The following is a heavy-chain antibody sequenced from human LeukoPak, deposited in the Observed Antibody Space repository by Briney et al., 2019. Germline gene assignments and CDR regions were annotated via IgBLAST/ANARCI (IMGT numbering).Heavy chain of an antibody. CDR3: ARDPQDAFDI. V-gene: IGHV4-34*01. Sequence: SETLSLTCAVYGGSFSGYYWSWIRQPPGKGLEWIGEINHSGSTSYNPSLKSRVTISVDTSKNQFSLRLSSVTAADTAVYYCARDPQDAFDIWGQGTMVTVSS. J-gene: IGHJ3*02. CDR2: INHSGST. CDR1: GGSFSGYY.